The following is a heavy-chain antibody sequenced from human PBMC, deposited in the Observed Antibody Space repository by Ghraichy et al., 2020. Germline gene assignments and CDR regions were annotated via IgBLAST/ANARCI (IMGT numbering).Heavy chain of an antibody. V-gene: IGHV3-53*01. CDR1: GFSVSSNH. D-gene: IGHD3-22*01. CDR2: IYSDDRT. J-gene: IGHJ4*02. Sequence: GSLRLSCAASGFSVSSNHMSWVRQAPGKGLEWVSVIYSDDRTDYADSVKGRFNLSRDKSKNTVYLQMNSLRVEDTAVYYCARGLRFYDSSDVDNWGQGILVTVSS. CDR3: ARGLRFYDSSDVDN.